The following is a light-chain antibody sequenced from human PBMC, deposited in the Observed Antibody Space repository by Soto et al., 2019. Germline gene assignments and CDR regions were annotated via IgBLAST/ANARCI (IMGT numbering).Light chain of an antibody. Sequence: DMLMTQSPSTLSASVGDRVTITCRASQSISTWLAWYQQKPGKAPKLLIYAASSLQSGVPSRFSGSGSGTEFTLTISSLQPDDFATYYCQHYNSYSEAFGQGTKVDIK. J-gene: IGKJ1*01. CDR2: AAS. CDR3: QHYNSYSEA. V-gene: IGKV1-5*01. CDR1: QSISTW.